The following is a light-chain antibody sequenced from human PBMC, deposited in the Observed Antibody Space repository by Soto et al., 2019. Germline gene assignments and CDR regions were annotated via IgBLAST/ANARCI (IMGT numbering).Light chain of an antibody. V-gene: IGLV2-8*01. J-gene: IGLJ1*01. CDR2: EVS. CDR3: SSNAGSNRGV. Sequence: QSVLTQPPSASGSPGQSVTISCTGTSSDVGGYNYVSWYQQHPGKAPKLMIYEVSKRPSGVPDRFSGSKSGNTASLTVSGLQAEDEADYYWSSNAGSNRGVFGTGTMLTVL. CDR1: SSDVGGYNY.